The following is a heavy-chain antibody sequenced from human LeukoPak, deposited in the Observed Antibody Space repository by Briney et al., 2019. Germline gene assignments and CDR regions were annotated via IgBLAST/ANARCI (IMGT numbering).Heavy chain of an antibody. D-gene: IGHD3-10*01. CDR2: INHSGST. Sequence: SETLSLTCAVYGGSFSGYYWSWIRQPPGEGLEWIGAINHSGSTNYNPSLKSRVTISVDTSKNQFSLKLSSVTAADTAVYYCARSCPMVRDRRYYYYYYYMDVWGKGTTVTVSS. CDR1: GGSFSGYY. J-gene: IGHJ6*03. CDR3: ARSCPMVRDRRYYYYYYYMDV. V-gene: IGHV4-34*01.